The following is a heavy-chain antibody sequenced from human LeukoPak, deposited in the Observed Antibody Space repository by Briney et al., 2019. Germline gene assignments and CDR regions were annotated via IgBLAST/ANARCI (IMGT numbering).Heavy chain of an antibody. CDR1: GFTFSNYW. J-gene: IGHJ4*02. V-gene: IGHV3-74*01. CDR3: SKPLGDNGDH. CDR2: IKTDGSDP. D-gene: IGHD4-17*01. Sequence: GGSLRLSCAASGFTFSNYWMHWFRQAPGKGLVWVSGIKTDGSDPRFADSVKGRFTTSRDNARNTLYLQMTSVRAEDKAVYYCSKPLGDNGDHWREGTLVTVSS.